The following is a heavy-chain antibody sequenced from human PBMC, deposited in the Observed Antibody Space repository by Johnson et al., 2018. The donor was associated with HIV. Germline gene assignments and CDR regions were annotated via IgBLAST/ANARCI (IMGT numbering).Heavy chain of an antibody. J-gene: IGHJ3*02. V-gene: IGHV3-15*01. D-gene: IGHD1-26*01. CDR1: GFTFPNAW. CDR2: IKSKTDGETI. Sequence: EVQLVESGGGLVKPGGSLRLSCAASGFTFPNAWMHWVRQAPGEGLAWVGRIKSKTDGETIDYAAPVNGRFTISRDDSKNTLYLQMNSLKTEDMAVYYCTTDVPGGPYYNAFDIWGQGTMVTVSS. CDR3: TTDVPGGPYYNAFDI.